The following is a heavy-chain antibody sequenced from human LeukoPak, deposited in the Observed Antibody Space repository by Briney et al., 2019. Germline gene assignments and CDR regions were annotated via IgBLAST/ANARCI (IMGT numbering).Heavy chain of an antibody. V-gene: IGHV4-4*07. CDR3: ARSNGYSSSWYYFDY. CDR1: GGSISGYY. D-gene: IGHD6-13*01. CDR2: IHTGGNT. J-gene: IGHJ4*02. Sequence: SETLSLTCTVSGGSISGYYWSWIRQPAGKGLEWIGRIHTGGNTNYNPSLKSRVTMSVDTSKNQFSLKLTSITAADTAVYYCARSNGYSSSWYYFDYWGQGTLVIVSS.